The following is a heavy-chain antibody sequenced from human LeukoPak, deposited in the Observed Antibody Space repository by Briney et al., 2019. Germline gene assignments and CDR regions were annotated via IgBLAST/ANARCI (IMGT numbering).Heavy chain of an antibody. CDR1: GFTFSSYW. J-gene: IGHJ4*02. CDR3: ARVDELLYSGFDN. Sequence: PGGSLRLSCTASGFTFSSYWMHWVRQTPGKGLVWVSRIITDGTSTSYADSVKGRFTISRDNAKNSLYLQMNSLRAEDTAVYYCARVDELLYSGFDNWGQGTLVTVSS. CDR2: IITDGTST. V-gene: IGHV3-74*01. D-gene: IGHD2-2*02.